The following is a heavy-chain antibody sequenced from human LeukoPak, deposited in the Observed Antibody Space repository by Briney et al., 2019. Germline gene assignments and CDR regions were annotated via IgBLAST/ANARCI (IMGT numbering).Heavy chain of an antibody. CDR2: IYYSGST. CDR1: GGSISSYY. Sequence: SETLSLTCTDSGGSISSYYWSWIRQPPGKGLEWIGYIYYSGSTNYNPSLKSRVTISVDTSKNQFSLKLSSVTAADTAVYYCARHHYYYGMDVWGQGTTVTVSS. J-gene: IGHJ6*02. V-gene: IGHV4-59*08. CDR3: ARHHYYYGMDV.